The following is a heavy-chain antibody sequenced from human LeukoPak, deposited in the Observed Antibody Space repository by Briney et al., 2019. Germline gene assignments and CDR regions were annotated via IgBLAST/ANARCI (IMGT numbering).Heavy chain of an antibody. CDR2: MNPNSGNT. CDR1: GYTFSGYY. J-gene: IGHJ4*02. CDR3: ARGRYWDRITIFGGTTFDY. V-gene: IGHV1-8*02. Sequence: GASVKVSCKASGYTFSGYYIYWVRQATGQGLEWMGWMNPNSGNTGYAQKFQGRVTMTRNTSISTAYMELSSLRSEDTAVYYCARGRYWDRITIFGGTTFDYWGQGTLVTVSS. D-gene: IGHD3-3*01.